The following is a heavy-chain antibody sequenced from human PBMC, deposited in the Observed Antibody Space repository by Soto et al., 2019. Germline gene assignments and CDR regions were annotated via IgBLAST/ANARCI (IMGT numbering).Heavy chain of an antibody. J-gene: IGHJ5*02. CDR3: ARGLGAARSASWFDP. D-gene: IGHD6-6*01. V-gene: IGHV4-34*01. CDR1: GGSFSGYY. Sequence: SETLSLTCAVYGGSFSGYYWSWIRQPPGKGLEWIGEINHSGSTNYNPSLKSRVTISVDKSKNQFSLKLSPVTAADTAVYYCARGLGAARSASWFDPWGQGTLVTVSS. CDR2: INHSGST.